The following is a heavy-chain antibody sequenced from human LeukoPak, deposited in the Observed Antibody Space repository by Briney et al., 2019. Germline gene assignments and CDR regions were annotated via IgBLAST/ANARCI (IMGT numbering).Heavy chain of an antibody. J-gene: IGHJ6*03. CDR2: IIPIFGTA. CDR1: GGTFSSYA. V-gene: IGHV1-69*05. Sequence: GASVKVSCKASGGTFSSYAISWVRQAPGQGLEWMGGIIPIFGTAKYAQKFQGRVTITTDESTSTAYMELSSLRSEDTAVYYCASRSITMTNDYYYYYMDVWGKGTTVTVSS. CDR3: ASRSITMTNDYYYYYMDV. D-gene: IGHD3-22*01.